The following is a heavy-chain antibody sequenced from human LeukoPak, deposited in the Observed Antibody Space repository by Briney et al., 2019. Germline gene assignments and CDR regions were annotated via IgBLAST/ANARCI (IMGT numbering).Heavy chain of an antibody. D-gene: IGHD5-12*01. Sequence: HPGGSLRLSCAASGFTVSSNYMSWVRQAPGKGLEWVSVIYSGGSTYYADSVKGRFTISRDNSKNTLYLQMNSLRAEDTAVYYCARDRTYSGLDYWGQGTLVTVSS. CDR1: GFTVSSNY. J-gene: IGHJ4*02. CDR3: ARDRTYSGLDY. V-gene: IGHV3-53*01. CDR2: IYSGGST.